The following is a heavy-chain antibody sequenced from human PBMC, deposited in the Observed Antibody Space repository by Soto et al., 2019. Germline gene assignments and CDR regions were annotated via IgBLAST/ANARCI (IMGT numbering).Heavy chain of an antibody. CDR1: GFAFSSYW. J-gene: IGHJ4*02. D-gene: IGHD3-10*01. V-gene: IGHV3-74*01. Sequence: PGGSLRLSCSASGFAFSSYWMHWVRPAPGKGLVWVSRINSDGSSTSYADSVKGRFTISRDNAKNTLYLQMNSLRAEDTAVYYCARAAGSYYYGSPYYFDYWGQGTLVTFSS. CDR3: ARAAGSYYYGSPYYFDY. CDR2: INSDGSST.